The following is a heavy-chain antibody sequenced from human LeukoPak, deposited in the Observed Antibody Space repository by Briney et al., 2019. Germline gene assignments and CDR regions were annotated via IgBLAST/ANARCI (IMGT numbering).Heavy chain of an antibody. J-gene: IGHJ6*04. CDR3: ARGPTMKMDV. Sequence: GGSLRLSCAASGFTLNNYGMHWVRQAPGKGLEWVAFIRYNGNNQYYTDSVKGRFTISRDNSKNTLYLQMNSLRAEDTAVYYCARGPTMKMDVWGKGTTVTVSS. D-gene: IGHD3-22*01. V-gene: IGHV3-30*02. CDR2: IRYNGNNQ. CDR1: GFTLNNYG.